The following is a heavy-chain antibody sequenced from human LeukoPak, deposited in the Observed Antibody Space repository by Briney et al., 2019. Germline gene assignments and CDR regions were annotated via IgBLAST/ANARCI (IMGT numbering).Heavy chain of an antibody. Sequence: SETLSLTCTVSGGSISSYYWSWIRQPPGKGLEWIGYIYYSGSTNYNPSLKSRVTISVDTSKNQFSLKLSSVTAADTAVYYCARDLGFLESWGQGTLVTVSS. CDR2: IYYSGST. D-gene: IGHD3-3*01. V-gene: IGHV4-59*01. CDR3: ARDLGFLES. J-gene: IGHJ4*02. CDR1: GGSISSYY.